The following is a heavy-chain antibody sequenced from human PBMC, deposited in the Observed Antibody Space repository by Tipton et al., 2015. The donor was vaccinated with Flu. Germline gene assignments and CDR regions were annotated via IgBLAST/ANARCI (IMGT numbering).Heavy chain of an antibody. CDR2: IKQDGSEK. D-gene: IGHD2-21*01. Sequence: SLRLSCAASGFTFSSYWMSWVRQAPGKGLEWVANIKQDGSEKYYVDSVKGRFTISRDNAKNSLYLQMNSLRAEDTAVYHCARDQSYPSAYCGGDCYSGHDAFDIWGQGAMVTVSS. CDR1: GFTFSSYW. J-gene: IGHJ3*02. CDR3: ARDQSYPSAYCGGDCYSGHDAFDI. V-gene: IGHV3-7*01.